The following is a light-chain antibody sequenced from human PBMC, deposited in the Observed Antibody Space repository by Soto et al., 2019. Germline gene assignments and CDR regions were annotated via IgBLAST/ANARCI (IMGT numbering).Light chain of an antibody. Sequence: DIVMTQSPNSLAVSLGERATINCKSSQSVLYSPNNKNYLAWYQQKPGQPPKLLIYWASTRESGVPDRFSGSGSGTDFTLTISSLQAEDVAVFYCQQYYNTPQTFGQGTKVEIK. CDR2: WAS. J-gene: IGKJ1*01. CDR1: QSVLYSPNNKNY. V-gene: IGKV4-1*01. CDR3: QQYYNTPQT.